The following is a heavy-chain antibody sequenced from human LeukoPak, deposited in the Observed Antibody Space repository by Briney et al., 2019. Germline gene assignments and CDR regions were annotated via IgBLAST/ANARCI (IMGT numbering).Heavy chain of an antibody. CDR1: GFFFSSYS. J-gene: IGHJ3*02. CDR3: ARDKDYAFDI. V-gene: IGHV3-48*01. CDR2: ISVRSSTI. Sequence: GGSLRLSCATSGFFFSSYSMNWVRQAPGKGLEWVSHISVRSSTIDYADSVKGRFTISRDNARNSLYLQMNSLRAEDTAVYYCARDKDYAFDIWGQGTMVTVSS.